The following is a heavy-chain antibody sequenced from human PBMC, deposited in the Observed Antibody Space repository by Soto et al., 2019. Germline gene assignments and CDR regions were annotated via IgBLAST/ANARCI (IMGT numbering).Heavy chain of an antibody. CDR3: VREGRGSFDF. CDR1: GFIFTNYA. CDR2: IGGRGNSA. J-gene: IGHJ3*01. V-gene: IGHV3-23*01. D-gene: IGHD5-12*01. Sequence: PGGSLRLSCAASGFIFTNYAMNWVRQAPGKGLEWVSVIGGRGNSAYYADSVQGRFTISSDNSKNTLSLQMSSLTADDTAISYGVREGRGSFDFWGRGTMVTVSS.